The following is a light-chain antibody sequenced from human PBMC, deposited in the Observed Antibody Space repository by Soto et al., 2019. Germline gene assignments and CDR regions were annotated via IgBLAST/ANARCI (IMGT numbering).Light chain of an antibody. CDR2: GAS. J-gene: IGKJ2*01. CDR1: QSVSSSY. CDR3: QQYGSSPPLYI. Sequence: EIVLTQSPGTLSLSPGERATLSCRASQSVSSSYLAWYQQKPGQAPRLLIYGASSRDTGIPDRFSGSGSGTDFTLAISRLEPEDFAVYYCQQYGSSPPLYILVQWTKLEIK. V-gene: IGKV3-20*01.